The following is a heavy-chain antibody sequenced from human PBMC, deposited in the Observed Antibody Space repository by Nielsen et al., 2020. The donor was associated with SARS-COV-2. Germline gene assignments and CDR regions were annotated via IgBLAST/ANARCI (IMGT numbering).Heavy chain of an antibody. D-gene: IGHD5-18*01. V-gene: IGHV3-13*04. CDR1: GFTFSSYD. CDR2: IGTAGDT. J-gene: IGHJ3*02. CDR3: ARGRYRYCYEGNDAFDI. Sequence: GGSLRLSCAASGFTFSSYDMHWVRQATGKGLEWVSAIGTAGDTYYPGSVQGRFTISRENAKNSLYLQMNSLRAGDTAVYYCARGRYRYCYEGNDAFDIWGQGTMVTVSS.